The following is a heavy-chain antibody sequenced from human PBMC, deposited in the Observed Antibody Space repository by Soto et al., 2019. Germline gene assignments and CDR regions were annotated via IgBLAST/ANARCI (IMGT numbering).Heavy chain of an antibody. D-gene: IGHD3-10*01. CDR3: ARDFRDSGRAADYGMDV. Sequence: ASVKVSCKASGYTFTGYYMHWVRQAPGQGLEWMGWINPNSGGTNYAQKFQGRVTMTRDTSISTAYMELSRLRSDDTAVYYCARDFRDSGRAADYGMDVWGKGPRSPSPQ. CDR2: INPNSGGT. V-gene: IGHV1-2*02. CDR1: GYTFTGYY. J-gene: IGHJ6*01.